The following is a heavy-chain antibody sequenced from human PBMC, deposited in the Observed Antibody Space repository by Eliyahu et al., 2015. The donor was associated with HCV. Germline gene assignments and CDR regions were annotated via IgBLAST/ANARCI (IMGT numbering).Heavy chain of an antibody. V-gene: IGHV3-15*01. CDR2: XKSKTDGGTT. CDR1: GFTFSNXW. D-gene: IGHD3-10*01. J-gene: IGHJ4*02. CDR3: TADLWFGELLEKGDARDY. Sequence: EVQLVESGGGLVKPGGSLRLSCAASGFTFSNXWXXWVRQAPGKGLEWVGRXKSKTDGGTTDYAAPVKGRFTISRDDSKNTLYLQMNSLKTEDTAVYYCTADLWFGELLEKGDARDYWGQGTLVTVSS.